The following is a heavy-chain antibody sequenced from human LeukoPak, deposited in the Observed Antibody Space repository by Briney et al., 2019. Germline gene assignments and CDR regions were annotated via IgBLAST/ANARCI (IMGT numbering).Heavy chain of an antibody. Sequence: GGSLRLSCAASGFTVSSNYMSWVRQAPGKGLEWVSVIYSGGSTYYADSVKGRFTISRDNSKNTLYLQMNSLRAEDTAVYYCARDQGWQPLPHDWGQGTLVTVSS. CDR2: IYSGGST. V-gene: IGHV3-53*01. CDR1: GFTVSSNY. D-gene: IGHD6-13*01. CDR3: ARDQGWQPLPHD. J-gene: IGHJ4*02.